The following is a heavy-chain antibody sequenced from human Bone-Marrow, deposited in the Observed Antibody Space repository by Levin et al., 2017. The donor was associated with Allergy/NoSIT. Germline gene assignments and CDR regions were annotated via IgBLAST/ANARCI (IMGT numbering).Heavy chain of an antibody. J-gene: IGHJ6*02. CDR1: GGSFSGYY. Sequence: SQTLSLTCAVYGGSFSGYYWSWIRQPPGKGLEWIGEINHSGSTNYNPSLKSRVTISVDTSKNQFSLKLSSVTAADTAVYYCASGRGYDFWSGYSYYYYGMDVWGQGTTVTVSS. CDR2: INHSGST. V-gene: IGHV4-34*01. CDR3: ASGRGYDFWSGYSYYYYGMDV. D-gene: IGHD3-3*01.